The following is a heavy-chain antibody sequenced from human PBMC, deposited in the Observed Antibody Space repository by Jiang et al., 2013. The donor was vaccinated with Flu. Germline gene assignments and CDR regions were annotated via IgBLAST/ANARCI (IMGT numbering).Heavy chain of an antibody. CDR3: VPSTIFHP. J-gene: IGHJ5*02. Sequence: EVKMPGATVKISCKVSGYSFSDYFLHWVQQAPGKGLEWVGFVDPSDGETMYAEKFQDRVTITADTSTGTAYLELSSLRFGDTAVYHCVPSTIFHPWGQGTLVTVSS. V-gene: IGHV1-69-2*01. D-gene: IGHD4/OR15-4a*01. CDR2: VDPSDGET. CDR1: GYSFSDYF.